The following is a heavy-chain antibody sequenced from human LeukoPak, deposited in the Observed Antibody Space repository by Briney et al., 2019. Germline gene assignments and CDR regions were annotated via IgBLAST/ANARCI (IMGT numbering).Heavy chain of an antibody. D-gene: IGHD1-26*01. V-gene: IGHV3-30*03. CDR2: ISYDGSKQ. CDR1: GFTFSSYW. CDR3: ARDKSKGGDALDI. J-gene: IGHJ3*02. Sequence: GGSLRLSCAASGFTFSSYWMSWVRQAPGKGLEWVAVISYDGSKQYHADSVKGRFTISRDNSRNTLYLQMNSLRVEDTAVYYCARDKSKGGDALDIWGQGTMVTVSS.